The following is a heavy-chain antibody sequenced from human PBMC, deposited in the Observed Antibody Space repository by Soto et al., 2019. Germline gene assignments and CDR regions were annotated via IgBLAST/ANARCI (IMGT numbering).Heavy chain of an antibody. D-gene: IGHD3-10*01. Sequence: EVQLVESGGGLVQPGGSLRLSCAASGFTFSSYWMSWVRQAPGKGLEWVANIKQDGSEKYYVDPVKGRFTISRDNAKNSLYLQMNSLRAEDTAVYYCARDEDYGSGSDHFDYWGQGTLVTVSS. V-gene: IGHV3-7*05. CDR3: ARDEDYGSGSDHFDY. CDR2: IKQDGSEK. CDR1: GFTFSSYW. J-gene: IGHJ4*02.